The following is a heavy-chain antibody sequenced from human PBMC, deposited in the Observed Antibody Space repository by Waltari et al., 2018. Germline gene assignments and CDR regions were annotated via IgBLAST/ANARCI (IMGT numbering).Heavy chain of an antibody. Sequence: QVQLQESGPGLVKPSETLSLTCTVSGGSISSYYWSWIRQPPGKGLEWIGYIYYSGGTNYNPPLKSRVTISVDTSKNQFSLKLSSVTAADTAVYYCARSTGGYSSSWYYFDYWGQGTLVTVSS. J-gene: IGHJ4*02. CDR1: GGSISSYY. V-gene: IGHV4-59*01. CDR2: IYYSGGT. D-gene: IGHD6-13*01. CDR3: ARSTGGYSSSWYYFDY.